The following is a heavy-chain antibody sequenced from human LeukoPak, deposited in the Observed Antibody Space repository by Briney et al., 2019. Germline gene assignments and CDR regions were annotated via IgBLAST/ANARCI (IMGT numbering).Heavy chain of an antibody. Sequence: GGSLRLSCAASGFTFSSYAMNWVRQAPGNGLEWVSAISGSGGSTYYADSVKGRFTISRDNSKNTLYLQMSSLRADDTAVYYCAKGKDDSSGWYFFYWGQGTLVTVSS. CDR2: ISGSGGST. D-gene: IGHD6-19*01. CDR3: AKGKDDSSGWYFFY. J-gene: IGHJ4*02. V-gene: IGHV3-23*01. CDR1: GFTFSSYA.